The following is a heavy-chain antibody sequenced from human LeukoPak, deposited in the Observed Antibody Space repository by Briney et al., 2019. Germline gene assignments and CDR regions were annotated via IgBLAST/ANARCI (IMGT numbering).Heavy chain of an antibody. CDR1: GGSISSGVYY. CDR3: AGESLGDSSGYYLLTYFDY. D-gene: IGHD3-22*01. CDR2: LYTSGST. Sequence: SQTLSLTCTVSGGSISSGVYYWSWIRQPAGKGLEWIGRLYTSGSTNYNPSLKSRVTISVDTSKNQFSLKLSSVPAADTAVYYCAGESLGDSSGYYLLTYFDYWGQGTLVTVSS. V-gene: IGHV4-61*02. J-gene: IGHJ4*02.